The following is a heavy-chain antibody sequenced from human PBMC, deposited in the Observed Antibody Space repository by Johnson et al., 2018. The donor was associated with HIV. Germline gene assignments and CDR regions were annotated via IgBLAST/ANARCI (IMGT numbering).Heavy chain of an antibody. CDR1: GFTFNTYW. V-gene: IGHV3-30*14. Sequence: QVQLVESGGGLVQPGGSQRLSCAVSGFTFNTYWMHWVRPAPGKGLEWVAVISYDGSNKYYADSVKGRFTISRDNSKNTLYLQMGSLRTEDMAVYHCARARYTSDWYLYDAFDLWGQGTMVTVSS. CDR2: ISYDGSNK. J-gene: IGHJ3*01. CDR3: ARARYTSDWYLYDAFDL. D-gene: IGHD6-13*01.